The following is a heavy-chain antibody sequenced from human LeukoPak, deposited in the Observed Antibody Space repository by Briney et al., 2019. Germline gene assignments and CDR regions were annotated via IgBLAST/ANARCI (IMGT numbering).Heavy chain of an antibody. Sequence: GGSLRLSCAASGFTFSNYAMNWVRHAPGKGLEWVSAISGSGATTYYADSVKGRFTISRDNSKNTLYLQMNSLSPEDTAVYYCAKSPDYGDPYWYFDLWGRGTLVTVSS. V-gene: IGHV3-23*01. D-gene: IGHD4-17*01. J-gene: IGHJ2*01. CDR3: AKSPDYGDPYWYFDL. CDR2: ISGSGATT. CDR1: GFTFSNYA.